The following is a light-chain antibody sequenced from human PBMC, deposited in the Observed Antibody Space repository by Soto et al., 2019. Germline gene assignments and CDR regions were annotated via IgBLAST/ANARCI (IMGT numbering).Light chain of an antibody. CDR1: QSISSW. CDR3: QQYNGYSRT. J-gene: IGKJ1*01. Sequence: DIQMTQSPSTLSASEGDRVTITCRASQSISSWLAWYQQKPGKAPKLLIYDAARLESGVPSGFSGSGSGTEFTLTISSLQPDDFATYYCQQYNGYSRTFGQGTKVDI. CDR2: DAA. V-gene: IGKV1-5*01.